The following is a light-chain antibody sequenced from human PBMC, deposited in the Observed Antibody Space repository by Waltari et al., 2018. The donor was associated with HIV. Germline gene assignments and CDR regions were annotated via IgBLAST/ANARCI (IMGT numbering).Light chain of an antibody. V-gene: IGLV3-21*02. CDR2: DDS. CDR3: QVWDYNSDRWV. J-gene: IGLJ3*02. Sequence: SYVLTQPPSVSVAPGQTARITCGGNNIGTKNMHWYQQRPGQAPVLVVSDDSDRPSDIPERFSGSNSANTATLSISRVEAGDEADYYCQVWDYNSDRWV. CDR1: NIGTKN.